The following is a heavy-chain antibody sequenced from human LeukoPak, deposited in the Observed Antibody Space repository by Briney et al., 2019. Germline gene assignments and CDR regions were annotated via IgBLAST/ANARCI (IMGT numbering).Heavy chain of an antibody. D-gene: IGHD6-13*01. CDR3: ARHGDGSSWYAWFDP. CDR1: GGSISSGSYY. J-gene: IGHJ5*02. V-gene: IGHV4-61*02. Sequence: SQTLSFTCSVSGGSISSGSYYWNWIRQPAGKGLEWIGRIYTSGSTNYNPSLKSRVTMSVDTSKNQFSLKLSSVTAADTAVYYCARHGDGSSWYAWFDPWGQGTLVTVSS. CDR2: IYTSGST.